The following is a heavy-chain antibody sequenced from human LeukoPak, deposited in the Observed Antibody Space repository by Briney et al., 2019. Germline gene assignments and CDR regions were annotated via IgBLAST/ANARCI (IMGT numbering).Heavy chain of an antibody. CDR2: LSSDGSNE. CDR3: AKDEAMYSSGPLEY. Sequence: GGSLRLSCAASGFTFSSYGMHWVRQAPGEGLEWVAMLSSDGSNEYYGDSVRGRFTISRDTSKNTLYLQMDSLRGEDTAVYYCAKDEAMYSSGPLEYWGQGTLVTVSS. CDR1: GFTFSSYG. D-gene: IGHD6-25*01. J-gene: IGHJ4*02. V-gene: IGHV3-30*18.